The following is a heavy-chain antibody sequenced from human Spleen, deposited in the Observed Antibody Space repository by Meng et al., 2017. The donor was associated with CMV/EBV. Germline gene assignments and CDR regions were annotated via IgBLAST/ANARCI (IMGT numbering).Heavy chain of an antibody. V-gene: IGHV1-2*02. CDR2: IVPNTGGT. J-gene: IGHJ5*02. CDR3: SRAPRIRGSSKFDP. Sequence: ASVKVSCKASGYTFTDFYMHWVRQAPGQGLEWVGWIVPNTGGTNYAQKFQGRVTMTRDTSISTAYMELSSLRSDDTAVYYCSRAPRIRGSSKFDPWGQGTLVTVSS. CDR1: GYTFTDFY. D-gene: IGHD3-10*01.